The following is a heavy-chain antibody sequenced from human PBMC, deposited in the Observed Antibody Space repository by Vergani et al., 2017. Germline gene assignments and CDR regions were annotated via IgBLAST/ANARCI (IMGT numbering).Heavy chain of an antibody. CDR3: AKDCEYSYGYFAFDI. Sequence: EVQLVESGGGLVKPGGSLRLSCAASGFTFSSYSMNWVRQAPGKGLEWVSSISSSSSYIYYADSVKGRFTISRDNAKNSLYLQMNSLRAEDTAVYYCAKDCEYSYGYFAFDIWGQGTMVTVSS. CDR1: GFTFSSYS. J-gene: IGHJ3*02. D-gene: IGHD5-18*01. CDR2: ISSSSSYI. V-gene: IGHV3-21*04.